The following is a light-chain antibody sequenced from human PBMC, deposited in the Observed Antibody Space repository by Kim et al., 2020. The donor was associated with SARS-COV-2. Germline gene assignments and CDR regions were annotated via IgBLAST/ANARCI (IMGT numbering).Light chain of an antibody. CDR1: SLRSYY. V-gene: IGLV3-19*01. J-gene: IGLJ2*01. CDR2: GKN. CDR3: NSRDSNANVL. Sequence: SSELTQDPAVSVALGQTVSITCQGDSLRSYYATWYQQKPGQAPILVIYGKNNRPSGIPDRFSGSSSGNTASLTITGTHAGDEADYYCNSRDSNANVLFGG.